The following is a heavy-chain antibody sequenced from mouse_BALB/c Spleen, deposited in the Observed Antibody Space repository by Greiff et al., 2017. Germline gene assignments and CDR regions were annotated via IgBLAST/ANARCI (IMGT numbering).Heavy chain of an antibody. D-gene: IGHD1-1*01. CDR1: GYSITSDYA. Sequence: EVKLVESGPGLVKPSQSLSLTCTVTGYSITSDYAWNWIRQFPGNKLEWMGYISYSGSTSYNPSLKSRISITRDTSKNQFFLQLNSVTTEDTATYYCARYTTVVARDYFDYWGQGTTLTVSS. CDR2: ISYSGST. CDR3: ARYTTVVARDYFDY. V-gene: IGHV3-2*02. J-gene: IGHJ2*01.